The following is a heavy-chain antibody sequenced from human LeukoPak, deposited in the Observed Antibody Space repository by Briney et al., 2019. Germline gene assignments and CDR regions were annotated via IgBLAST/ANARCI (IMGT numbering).Heavy chain of an antibody. Sequence: PGGSLRLSCAASGFSFSSYWMSWVRQAPGKGLEWVANIKQNGREIYYVDSVRGRFTISRDNAKNSLYLQMNSLRAEDTAVYYCARGRPHGNDYWGQGTLVTVSS. J-gene: IGHJ4*02. D-gene: IGHD4-23*01. V-gene: IGHV3-7*03. CDR3: ARGRPHGNDY. CDR2: IKQNGREI. CDR1: GFSFSSYW.